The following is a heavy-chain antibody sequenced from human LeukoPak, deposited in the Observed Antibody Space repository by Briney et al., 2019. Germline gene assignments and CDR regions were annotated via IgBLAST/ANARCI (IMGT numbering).Heavy chain of an antibody. CDR3: ATLDAGYYYYYMDV. D-gene: IGHD5-18*01. CDR2: IIPIFGTA. V-gene: IGHV1-69*05. J-gene: IGHJ6*03. Sequence: SVKVSCKASGGTFSSYAISWVRQAPGQGLEWMGRIIPIFGTANYAQKFQGRVTITTDESTSTAYMELSSLGSEDTAVYYCATLDAGYYYYYMDVWGKGTTVTVSS. CDR1: GGTFSSYA.